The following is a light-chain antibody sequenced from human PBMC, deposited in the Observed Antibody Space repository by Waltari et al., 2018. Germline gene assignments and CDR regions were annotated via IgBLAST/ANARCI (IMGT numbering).Light chain of an antibody. V-gene: IGLV2-14*03. CDR1: RSDVGRYKY. J-gene: IGLJ1*01. CDR3: SSFTSSSTYV. Sequence: QSALTQPASVSGSPGQSITISCTGTRSDVGRYKYVSWYEQHPGTAPKLIIYDVTNRPSRVSNRFSGSKSGNTASLTISGLQPEDEGEYYCSSFTSSSTYVFGTGTKVTVL. CDR2: DVT.